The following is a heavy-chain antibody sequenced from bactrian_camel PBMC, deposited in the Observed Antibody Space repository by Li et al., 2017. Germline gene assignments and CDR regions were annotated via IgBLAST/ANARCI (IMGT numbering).Heavy chain of an antibody. J-gene: IGHJ4*01. Sequence: VQLVESGGALVQPGGSLRLTCAASGFTFSSYAFTWIRQVPGKGLEWVSGITGGGTTSYADSVKGRFTISRDNAKNTLYLQMNSLKPEDTGTYYCAAVEPSTYYSVDAFCLLHGDATITYLRGLITGAGGPRSPSP. D-gene: IGHD2*01. CDR1: GFTFSSYA. CDR2: ITGGGTT. CDR3: AAVEPSTYYSVDAFCLLHGDATITYLRGLIT. V-gene: IGHV3S42*01.